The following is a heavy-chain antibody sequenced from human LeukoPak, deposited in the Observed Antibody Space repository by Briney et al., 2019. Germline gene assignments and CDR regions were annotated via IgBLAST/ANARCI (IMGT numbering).Heavy chain of an antibody. Sequence: SQTLSLTCSVSGASVSSGGYYWSWIRQTPGKGLEWIGYTYHSGSPFHNPSLKGRATISLDRSRNQVSLKLTSVTAADTAVYYCRVTTNVYDYIDVWGKGTTVIVSS. J-gene: IGHJ6*03. V-gene: IGHV4-30-2*01. CDR2: TYHSGSP. CDR1: GASVSSGGYY. D-gene: IGHD1/OR15-1a*01. CDR3: RVTTNVYDYIDV.